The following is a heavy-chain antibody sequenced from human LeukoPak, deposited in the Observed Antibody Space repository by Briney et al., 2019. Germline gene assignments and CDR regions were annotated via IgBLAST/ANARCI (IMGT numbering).Heavy chain of an antibody. CDR2: IYYSGST. CDR1: GGSISSYY. CDR3: ARGAVVAATNWFDP. V-gene: IGHV4-59*01. J-gene: IGHJ5*02. D-gene: IGHD2-15*01. Sequence: PSGTLSLTCTVSGGSISSYYWSWTRQPPGKGLEWIGYIYYSGSTNYNPSLKSRVTISVDTSKNQFSLKLSSVTAADTAVYYCARGAVVAATNWFDPWGQGTLVTVSS.